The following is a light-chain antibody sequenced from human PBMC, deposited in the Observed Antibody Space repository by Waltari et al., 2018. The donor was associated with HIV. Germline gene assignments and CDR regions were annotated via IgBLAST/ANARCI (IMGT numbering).Light chain of an antibody. V-gene: IGLV1-47*01. J-gene: IGLJ3*02. Sequence: QPKMTQAPSASKAPGQRITMSSSWSKSYILNHFFFLYQHLAGASPRLVMGRHDKRTSWFPDRLTGTKSGTSAFLAISSKRKEDEATYMCDSWEDRLGHWMLGGGTKLTVL. CDR1: KSYILNHF. CDR3: DSWEDRLGHWM. CDR2: RHD.